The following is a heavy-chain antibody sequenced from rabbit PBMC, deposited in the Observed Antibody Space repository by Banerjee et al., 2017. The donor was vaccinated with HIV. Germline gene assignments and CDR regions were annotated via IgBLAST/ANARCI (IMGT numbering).Heavy chain of an antibody. D-gene: IGHD6-1*01. CDR2: CYSSRGST. V-gene: IGHV1S43*01. Sequence: QQQLEESGGGLVKPGGTLTLTCKASGIDFSSNFYICWVRQAPGKGLELIACCYSSRGSTWYASWANGRFTISKSSSTTVTLQMTSLTGADTATYFCARSDDNHVSSGLGLWGPGTLVTVS. CDR1: GIDFSSNFY. J-gene: IGHJ4*01. CDR3: ARSDDNHVSSGLGL.